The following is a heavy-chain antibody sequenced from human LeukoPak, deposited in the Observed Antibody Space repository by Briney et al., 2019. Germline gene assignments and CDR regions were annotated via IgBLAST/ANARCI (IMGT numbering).Heavy chain of an antibody. CDR3: ARGRNGFFDY. J-gene: IGHJ4*01. Sequence: PGGSLRLSCAASGFTFSSSWMHWVRQAPGKGLVWVSQINGDGGRTRYADSVKGRLTISRDNAENTVYLQMNSLRTDDTAMYYCARGRNGFFDYWGHGTLATVSS. D-gene: IGHD5-24*01. V-gene: IGHV3-74*01. CDR1: GFTFSSSW. CDR2: INGDGGRT.